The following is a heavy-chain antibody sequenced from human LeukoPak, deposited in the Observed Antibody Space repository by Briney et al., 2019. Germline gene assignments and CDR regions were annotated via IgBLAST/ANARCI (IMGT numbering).Heavy chain of an antibody. J-gene: IGHJ4*02. CDR3: ARLSTTVANDY. V-gene: IGHV4-34*01. Sequence: SETLSLTCAVYGGSFSGYYWSWIRQPPGKGLEWIGEINHSGSTNYNPSLKSRVTISVDTSKNQFSLKLSSVTAADTAVYYCARLSTTVANDYWGQGTLVTVSS. CDR1: GGSFSGYY. D-gene: IGHD4-23*01. CDR2: INHSGST.